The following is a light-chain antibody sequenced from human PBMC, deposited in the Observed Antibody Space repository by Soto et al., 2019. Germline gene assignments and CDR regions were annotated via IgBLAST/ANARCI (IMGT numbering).Light chain of an antibody. J-gene: IGKJ4*01. CDR3: QQFYRYPLT. CDR1: QGIGTA. V-gene: IGKV1-13*02. CDR2: DAS. Sequence: AIQLTQSPSSLSASFGDKVTITCRTSQGIGTALAWYQQKPGKAPKLLICDASSLESGVPSRFSGSGAGTDFTLTIRRLQPEDFATYYCQQFYRYPLTFGGGTKVEI.